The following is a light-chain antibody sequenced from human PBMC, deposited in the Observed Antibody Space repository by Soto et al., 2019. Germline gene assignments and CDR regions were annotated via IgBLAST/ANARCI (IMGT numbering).Light chain of an antibody. CDR1: QDITND. J-gene: IGKJ4*01. Sequence: DIQMTQSPSSLSASVGDRVTITCQASQDITNDLNWYQQKPGKAPKVLIYEASNLETGVPSRFSGSGASTYFTFTISSLQPEDIATYFCQHYDNVPLTFGGGTKVEIK. V-gene: IGKV1-33*01. CDR3: QHYDNVPLT. CDR2: EAS.